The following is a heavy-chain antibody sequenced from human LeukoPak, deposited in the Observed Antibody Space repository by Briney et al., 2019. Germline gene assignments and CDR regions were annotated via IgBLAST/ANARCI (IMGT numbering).Heavy chain of an antibody. CDR3: ARGRGQVVPAAIYVDY. V-gene: IGHV1-2*02. CDR2: INPNSGGT. CDR1: GGTFSSYA. D-gene: IGHD2-2*01. J-gene: IGHJ4*02. Sequence: GASVKVSCKASGGTFSSYAISWVRQAPGQGLEWMGWINPNSGGTNYAQKFQGRVTMTRDTSISTAYMELSRLRSDDTAVYYCARGRGQVVPAAIYVDYWGQGTLVTVSS.